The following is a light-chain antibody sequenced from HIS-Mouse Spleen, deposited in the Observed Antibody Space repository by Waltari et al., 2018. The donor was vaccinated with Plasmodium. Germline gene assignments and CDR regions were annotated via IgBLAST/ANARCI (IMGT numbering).Light chain of an antibody. CDR2: KDS. Sequence: SYELTQPPSVSVSPGQTASITCSGDALPKQYAYWYQQKPGQAPVLVIYKDSERPSGIAERFCGCSSGTTVTLTISGVQAEDEADYYCQSADSSGTPNWVFGGGTKLTVL. CDR1: ALPKQY. V-gene: IGLV3-25*03. CDR3: QSADSSGTPNWV. J-gene: IGLJ3*02.